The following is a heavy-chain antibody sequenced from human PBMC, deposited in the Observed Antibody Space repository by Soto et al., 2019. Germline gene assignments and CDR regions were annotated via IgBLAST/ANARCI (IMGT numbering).Heavy chain of an antibody. V-gene: IGHV3-74*01. CDR1: GFSLSDDW. J-gene: IGHJ4*02. Sequence: SLRLSCEASGFSLSDDWMHWVRQAPGKGLVWVSSVSSVGSTTDYADSVRGRFTISRDNAKNTLYLQMNSLGAEDTAVYYCVRGKYSGSYFFDYWGQGTLVTVSS. D-gene: IGHD1-26*01. CDR2: VSSVGSTT. CDR3: VRGKYSGSYFFDY.